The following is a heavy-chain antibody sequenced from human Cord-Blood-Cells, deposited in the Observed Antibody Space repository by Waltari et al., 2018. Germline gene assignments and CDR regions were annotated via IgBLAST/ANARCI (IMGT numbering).Heavy chain of an antibody. CDR3: ASWVNSDAFDI. D-gene: IGHD6-13*01. V-gene: IGHV1-8*01. CDR2: MNPNSGNT. CDR1: GYTFPSID. Sequence: QVQPGQSGAEVKKPGASLKVSCKASGYTFPSIDINWVRQANGQGLEWMGWMNPNSGNTGYAQKFQGRVTMTRNTSISTAYMELSSLRSEDTAVYYCASWVNSDAFDIWGQGTMVTVSS. J-gene: IGHJ3*02.